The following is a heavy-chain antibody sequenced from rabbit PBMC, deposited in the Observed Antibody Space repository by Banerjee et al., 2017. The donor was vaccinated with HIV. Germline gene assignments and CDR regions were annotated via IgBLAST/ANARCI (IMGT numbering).Heavy chain of an antibody. Sequence: QQQLEESGGGLVKPGGTLTLTCKASGIDFSSYYYMCWVRQAPGKGLEWIGCIYAGSGTTYYASWAKGRFTISKTSSTTVTLQMTSLTAADTATYFCARDLPISGGFSFDLWGQGTLVTVS. CDR2: IYAGSGTT. CDR3: ARDLPISGGFSFDL. CDR1: GIDFSSYYY. V-gene: IGHV1S45*01. J-gene: IGHJ4*01. D-gene: IGHD1-1*01.